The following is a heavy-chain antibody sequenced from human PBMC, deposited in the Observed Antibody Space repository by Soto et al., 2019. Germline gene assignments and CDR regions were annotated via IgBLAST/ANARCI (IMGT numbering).Heavy chain of an antibody. J-gene: IGHJ4*02. Sequence: EVQLVESGGGLVQPGGSLRLSCAASGFTFSDYYMDWVRQVPGKGLEWVGRTRNKANSYSPEYAPSVKGRFIISRHDLEDSMYLQMNSLKTEDTAVYYCARDTGGSYDFWGQVALVNVSS. D-gene: IGHD1-26*01. CDR2: TRNKANSYSP. CDR3: ARDTGGSYDF. CDR1: GFTFSDYY. V-gene: IGHV3-72*01.